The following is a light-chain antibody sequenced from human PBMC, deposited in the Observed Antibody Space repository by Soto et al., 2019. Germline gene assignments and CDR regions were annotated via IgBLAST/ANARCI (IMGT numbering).Light chain of an antibody. CDR3: QQYGSSPPVT. J-gene: IGKJ5*01. V-gene: IGKV3-20*01. CDR1: HSVSSTY. Sequence: EIVLTQSPGTLSLSPGERATLSCRASHSVSSTYLAWYQQRPGQAPRLLIYGASGRATGIPDRFSGSGSGTDFTLTISRLEPEYFAVYYCQQYGSSPPVTCGQGTRLEIK. CDR2: GAS.